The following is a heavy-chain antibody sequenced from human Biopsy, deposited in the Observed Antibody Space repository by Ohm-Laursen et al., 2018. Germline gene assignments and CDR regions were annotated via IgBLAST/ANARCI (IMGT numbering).Heavy chain of an antibody. D-gene: IGHD1-26*01. CDR1: GDSIRNYY. Sequence: GTLSLTWTVSGDSIRNYYWSWIRQAAGKGLEWIGRIYPGGGTIYNPSLKSRVTMSVVTSKNHFSLNLNSVTAADTAVYYCAGIVLGPTNDAFDIWGQGTMVTVSS. CDR3: AGIVLGPTNDAFDI. J-gene: IGHJ3*02. V-gene: IGHV4-4*07. CDR2: IYPGGGT.